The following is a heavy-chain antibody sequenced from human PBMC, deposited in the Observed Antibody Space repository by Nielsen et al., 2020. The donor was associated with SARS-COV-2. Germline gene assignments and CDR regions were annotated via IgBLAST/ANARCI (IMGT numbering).Heavy chain of an antibody. J-gene: IGHJ4*02. D-gene: IGHD3-3*01. CDR2: INPDGRHI. V-gene: IGHV3-7*01. Sequence: GESLKISCGGSGSTFSNYWMNWVRQAPGRALGWVAKINPDGRHISYADFVKGRFAISRDNVRKSVFLQMDYLRVEDTAVYYCAIDLSWRFDYWGQGALVTVSS. CDR1: GSTFSNYW. CDR3: AIDLSWRFDY.